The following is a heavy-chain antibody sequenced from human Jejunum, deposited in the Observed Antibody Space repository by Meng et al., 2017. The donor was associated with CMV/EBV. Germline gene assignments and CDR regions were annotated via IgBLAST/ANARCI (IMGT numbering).Heavy chain of an antibody. CDR1: GYTFTHHG. CDR2: ISCYNGDT. J-gene: IGHJ4*02. D-gene: IGHD6-19*01. Sequence: QLQLMRSGAEVKKPGASVRASCKASGYTFTHHGISWIRQAPGQGLEWMGWISCYNGDTNYAQKFQGRVTMTTDTSTSTAYMDLRSLRSDDTAVYYCARDPSNTSGRYAYFDYWGQGTLVTVSS. CDR3: ARDPSNTSGRYAYFDY. V-gene: IGHV1-18*01.